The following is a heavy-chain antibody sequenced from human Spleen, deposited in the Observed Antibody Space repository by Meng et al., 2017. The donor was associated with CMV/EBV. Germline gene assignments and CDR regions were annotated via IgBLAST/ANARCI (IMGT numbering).Heavy chain of an antibody. Sequence: SETLSLTCAVSGGSISSSNWWSWVRQPPGKGLEWIGEIYHSGSTNYNPSLKSRVTISVDTSKNQFSLKLRSVTAADTAVYYCARDLRGTGNFDYWGQGTLVTVSS. CDR3: ARDLRGTGNFDY. CDR2: IYHSGST. V-gene: IGHV4-4*02. D-gene: IGHD3-10*01. J-gene: IGHJ4*02. CDR1: GGSISSSNW.